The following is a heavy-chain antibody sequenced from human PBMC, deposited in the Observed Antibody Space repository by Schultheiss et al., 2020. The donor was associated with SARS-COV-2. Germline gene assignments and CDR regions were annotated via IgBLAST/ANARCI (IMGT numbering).Heavy chain of an antibody. J-gene: IGHJ3*02. Sequence: YEVKWVRQAPGKGLEWVAVIWYDGSNKYYADSVKGRFTISRDNSKNTLYLQMNSLRAEDTAVYYCARGLQGRHAFDIWGQGTMVTVSS. V-gene: IGHV3-33*01. D-gene: IGHD5-24*01. CDR1: YE. CDR2: IWYDGSNK. CDR3: ARGLQGRHAFDI.